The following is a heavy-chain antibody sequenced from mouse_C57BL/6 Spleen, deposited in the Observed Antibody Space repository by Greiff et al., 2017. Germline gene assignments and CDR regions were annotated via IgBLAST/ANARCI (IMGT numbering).Heavy chain of an antibody. V-gene: IGHV1-64*01. D-gene: IGHD4-1*01. CDR2: IHPNSGST. CDR3: ARSRELGWLFDY. CDR1: GYTFTSYW. Sequence: VQLQQPGAELVKPGASVKLSCKASGYTFTSYWMHWVKQRPGQGLEWIGMIHPNSGSTNYNEKFKSKATLTVDKSSSTAYMQLSSLTSEDSAVYYCARSRELGWLFDYWGQGTTLTVSS. J-gene: IGHJ2*01.